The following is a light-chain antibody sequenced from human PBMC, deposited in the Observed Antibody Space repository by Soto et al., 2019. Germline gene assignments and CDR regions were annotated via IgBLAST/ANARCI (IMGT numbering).Light chain of an antibody. Sequence: QAVVTQEPSLTVSPGGTVTLTCGFSTGAVTSGHYPYWFQQKPGQAPRTLIYDTSDKHSWTPGRFSGSLVGGKAALTLSGAQPEDEADYYCLLYYSGVRVFGGGTKLTVL. CDR2: DTS. V-gene: IGLV7-46*01. J-gene: IGLJ2*01. CDR3: LLYYSGVRV. CDR1: TGAVTSGHY.